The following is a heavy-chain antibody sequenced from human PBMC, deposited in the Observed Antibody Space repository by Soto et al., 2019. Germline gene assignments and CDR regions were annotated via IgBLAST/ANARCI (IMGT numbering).Heavy chain of an antibody. CDR3: ARDTYDFWSGYYPVLFDY. CDR1: GYTYTSYG. CDR2: ISAYNGNT. V-gene: IGHV1-18*01. J-gene: IGHJ4*02. Sequence: ASVKVSCKASGYTYTSYGISWVRQAPGQGLEWMGWISAYNGNTNYAQKLQGRVTMTTDTSTSTAYMELRSLRSDDTAVYYCARDTYDFWSGYYPVLFDYWGQGTLLTVSS. D-gene: IGHD3-3*01.